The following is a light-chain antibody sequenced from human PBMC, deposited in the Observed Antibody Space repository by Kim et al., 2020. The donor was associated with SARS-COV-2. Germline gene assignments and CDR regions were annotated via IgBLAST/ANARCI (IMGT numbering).Light chain of an antibody. CDR1: QSVLFSSNNKNY. Sequence: AINCKSSQSVLFSSNNKNYLAWYQQKPGQPPKLLIYWASTRDSGVPDRFSGSGSGTDFTLTISSLQAEDVAVYYCQQYYTTPQLTFGGGTKVDIK. V-gene: IGKV4-1*01. CDR2: WAS. J-gene: IGKJ4*01. CDR3: QQYYTTPQLT.